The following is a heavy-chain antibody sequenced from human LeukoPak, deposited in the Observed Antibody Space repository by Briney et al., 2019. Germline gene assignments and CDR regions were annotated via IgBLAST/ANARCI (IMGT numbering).Heavy chain of an antibody. Sequence: PGGSLRLSCAASEFTFRRFWMHGVRQAPGKGLVWVSRINSDGSGIRYADSVKGRFTISRDNAKNTLYLQMNSLRAEDTAVYYCARERRSSGWYDAFDKRGQGTMVTVSS. CDR1: EFTFRRFW. D-gene: IGHD6-19*01. V-gene: IGHV3-74*01. CDR3: ARERRSSGWYDAFDK. J-gene: IGHJ3*02. CDR2: INSDGSGI.